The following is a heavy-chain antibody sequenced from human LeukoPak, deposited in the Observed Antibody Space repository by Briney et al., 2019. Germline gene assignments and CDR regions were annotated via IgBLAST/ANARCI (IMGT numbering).Heavy chain of an antibody. CDR3: ASNTGTVFDY. J-gene: IGHJ4*02. CDR1: GGSFSGYY. Sequence: PSETLSLTCAVYGGSFSGYYWSWIRQPPGKGLEWIGYVYYSGSTEYNPSLRSRVTISLERSKHQFSLKLTSVTAADTAVYYCASNTGTVFDYWGQGALVTVSS. CDR2: VYYSGST. D-gene: IGHD7-27*01. V-gene: IGHV4-59*01.